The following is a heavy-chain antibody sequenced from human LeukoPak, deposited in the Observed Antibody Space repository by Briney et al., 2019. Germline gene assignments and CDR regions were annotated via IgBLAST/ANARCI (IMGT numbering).Heavy chain of an antibody. CDR1: GGSVSSGSYY. D-gene: IGHD3-3*01. CDR3: ARTYSDKPVLRFLEWSIPYNWFDP. J-gene: IGHJ5*02. Sequence: PSETLSLTCTVSGGSVSSGSYYWSWIRQPPGKGLEWIGYIYYSGSTNYNPSLKSRVTISVDTSKNQFSLKLSSVTAADTAVYYCARTYSDKPVLRFLEWSIPYNWFDPWGQGTLVTVSS. CDR2: IYYSGST. V-gene: IGHV4-61*01.